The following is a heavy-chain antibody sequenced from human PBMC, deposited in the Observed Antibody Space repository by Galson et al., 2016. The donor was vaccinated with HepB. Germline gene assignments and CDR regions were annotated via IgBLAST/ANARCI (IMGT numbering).Heavy chain of an antibody. Sequence: SLRLSCAASGFSFSSYGMHWVRQVPGKGLEWVAVISFDGSDEYYADSVKGRFTITRDNSRNTLFLQMSSLRVEDTAVYYCARDSGYNEHGGFDNWGQGTLVTVSS. D-gene: IGHD6-25*01. J-gene: IGHJ4*02. V-gene: IGHV3-30*14. CDR1: GFSFSSYG. CDR3: ARDSGYNEHGGFDN. CDR2: ISFDGSDE.